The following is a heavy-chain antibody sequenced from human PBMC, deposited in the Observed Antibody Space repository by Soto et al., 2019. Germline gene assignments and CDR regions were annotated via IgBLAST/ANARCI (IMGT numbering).Heavy chain of an antibody. CDR1: GFTVSSNY. Sequence: PGGSLRLSCAASGFTVSSNYMSWVRQAPGKGLEWVSGISWNSGSIGYADSVKGRFTISRDNAKNSLYLQMNSLRAEDTALYYCAKDAAGRRYFDWLLHNSWFDPWGQGTLVTVSS. J-gene: IGHJ5*02. D-gene: IGHD3-9*01. CDR3: AKDAAGRRYFDWLLHNSWFDP. V-gene: IGHV3-9*01. CDR2: ISWNSGSI.